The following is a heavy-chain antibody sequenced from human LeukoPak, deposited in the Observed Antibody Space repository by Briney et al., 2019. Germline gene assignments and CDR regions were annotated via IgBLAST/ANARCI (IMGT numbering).Heavy chain of an antibody. CDR2: IYSSGST. J-gene: IGHJ4*02. Sequence: SETLSLTCTVSGGSISSSSYYWGWIRQPPGKGLEWIGSIYSSGSTYYNPSLKSRVTISVDTSKNQFSLKLSSVTAADTAVYYCARHVRSHYDILTGYYNAGYYFDYWGQGTLVTVSS. CDR3: ARHVRSHYDILTGYYNAGYYFDY. CDR1: GGSISSSSYY. V-gene: IGHV4-39*01. D-gene: IGHD3-9*01.